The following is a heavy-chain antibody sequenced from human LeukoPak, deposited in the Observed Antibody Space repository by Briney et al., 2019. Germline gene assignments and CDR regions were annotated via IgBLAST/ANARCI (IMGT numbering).Heavy chain of an antibody. Sequence: SETLSLSCTVSGGAIISDNFYWGWVRQPPGKGLEWVGSINYSGTTYYNPSLRSRLSISVDTSRTQFFLRLNSVTAADTAVYYCGRLFDSWGQGILVTVSS. CDR2: INYSGTT. J-gene: IGHJ4*02. V-gene: IGHV4-39*01. CDR3: GRLFDS. CDR1: GGAIISDNFY.